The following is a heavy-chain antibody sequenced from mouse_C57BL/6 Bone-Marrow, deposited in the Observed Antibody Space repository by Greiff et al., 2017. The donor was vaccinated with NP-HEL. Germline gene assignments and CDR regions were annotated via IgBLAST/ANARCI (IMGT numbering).Heavy chain of an antibody. CDR3: ARRSYYYGSSPYWYFDV. V-gene: IGHV1-63*01. D-gene: IGHD1-1*01. Sequence: VQLQESGAELVRPGTSVKMSCKASGYTFTNYWIGWAKQRPGHGLEWIGDIYPGGGYTNYNEKFKGKATLTADKSSSTAYMQFSSLTSEDSAIYYCARRSYYYGSSPYWYFDVWGTGTTVTVSS. J-gene: IGHJ1*03. CDR2: IYPGGGYT. CDR1: GYTFTNYW.